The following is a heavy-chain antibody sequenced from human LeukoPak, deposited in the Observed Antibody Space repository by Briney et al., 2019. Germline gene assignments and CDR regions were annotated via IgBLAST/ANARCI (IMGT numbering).Heavy chain of an antibody. Sequence: PGGSLRLSCAASGFAFSSDSMNWVRQAPGKGLEWVSSISSSSTYIYYADSVKGRFTISRDNAKKSLYLQMNSLRAEDTAVYYCARCVATTGNLDYWGQGTLVTVSS. CDR2: ISSSSTYI. J-gene: IGHJ4*02. CDR1: GFAFSSDS. V-gene: IGHV3-21*01. D-gene: IGHD5-12*01. CDR3: ARCVATTGNLDY.